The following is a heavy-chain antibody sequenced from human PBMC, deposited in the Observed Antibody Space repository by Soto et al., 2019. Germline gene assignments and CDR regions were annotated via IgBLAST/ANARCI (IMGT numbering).Heavy chain of an antibody. Sequence: GGSLRLSCAASGFTFSSYAMSWVRQAPGKGLEWVGFIRSKPYGVTAEYAASVKGRSTISRDDSKSIAYLQMNSLTTEDTAVYYCARGIWEMATIRPENYWGQGTPVTVSS. CDR2: IRSKPYGVTA. V-gene: IGHV3-49*04. J-gene: IGHJ4*02. CDR1: GFTFSSYA. D-gene: IGHD5-12*01. CDR3: ARGIWEMATIRPENY.